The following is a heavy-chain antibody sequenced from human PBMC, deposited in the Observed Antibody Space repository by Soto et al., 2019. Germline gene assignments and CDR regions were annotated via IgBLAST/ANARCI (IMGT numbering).Heavy chain of an antibody. V-gene: IGHV3-30-3*01. D-gene: IGHD5-18*01. J-gene: IGHJ3*02. CDR2: ISNDGNRQ. CDR3: ARDIYSYGSVGTPDI. Sequence: PGGSLRLSCAGSGFTLSDYAMHWVRQAPGKGLEWVAAISNDGNRQLYADSVKDRFTISRDNSRNTLDLQMNNLRTEDTGVYFCARDIYSYGSVGTPDIWGQGTMVTVSS. CDR1: GFTLSDYA.